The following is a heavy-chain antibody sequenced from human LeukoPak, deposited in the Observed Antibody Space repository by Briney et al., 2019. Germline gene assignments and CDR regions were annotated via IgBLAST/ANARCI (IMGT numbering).Heavy chain of an antibody. J-gene: IGHJ4*02. V-gene: IGHV3-9*01. CDR3: AKGDFDY. Sequence: GGSLRLSCAASGFTFDDYAMHWVRQAPGKGLEWVSGISWNSGSIGYADSVKGRFTISRDNAKDSQYLQMNGLRAEDTALYFCAKGDFDYWGQGTLVTVSS. CDR2: ISWNSGSI. CDR1: GFTFDDYA.